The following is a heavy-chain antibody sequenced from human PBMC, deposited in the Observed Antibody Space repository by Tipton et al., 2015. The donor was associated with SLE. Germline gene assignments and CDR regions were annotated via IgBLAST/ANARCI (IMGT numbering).Heavy chain of an antibody. V-gene: IGHV4-59*11. D-gene: IGHD2-15*01. J-gene: IGHJ4*02. CDR1: GDSLITHY. Sequence: LRLSCTVSGDSLITHYWSWIRQPPGKGLEWIGYVDYSGITNYNPSLKSRVTMSIDTSKNQFALMVSSVTTADTAVYYCARARREVVVVDYWGQGTLVTVSS. CDR3: ARARREVVVVDY. CDR2: VDYSGIT.